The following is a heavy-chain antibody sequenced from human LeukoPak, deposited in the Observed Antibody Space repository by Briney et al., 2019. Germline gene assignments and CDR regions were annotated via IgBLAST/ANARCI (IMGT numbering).Heavy chain of an antibody. CDR1: GFTFSSYA. J-gene: IGHJ3*02. CDR2: ISGSGGST. CDR3: ARGGIITSYAFEI. V-gene: IGHV3-23*01. Sequence: GGSLRLSCAASGFTFSSYAMSWVRQAPGKGLEWVSAISGSGGSTYYADSVKGRFTISRDNSKNTLYLQMSSLRDDDTGVYYCARGGIITSYAFEIWGQGAMVTVSS. D-gene: IGHD3-10*01.